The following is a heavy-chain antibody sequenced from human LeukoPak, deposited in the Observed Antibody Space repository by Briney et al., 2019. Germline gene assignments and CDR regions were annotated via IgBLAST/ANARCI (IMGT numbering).Heavy chain of an antibody. Sequence: GGSLRLSCAASGFIFSSYTMNWVRQAPGKGLEWVSSISSSSSYIYYADSVKGRFTISRDNGKNSLYLQMNSLRAEDTAVYYCARGTVVAEYFDYWGQGTLVTVSS. V-gene: IGHV3-21*01. CDR1: GFIFSSYT. D-gene: IGHD2-15*01. CDR2: ISSSSSYI. CDR3: ARGTVVAEYFDY. J-gene: IGHJ4*02.